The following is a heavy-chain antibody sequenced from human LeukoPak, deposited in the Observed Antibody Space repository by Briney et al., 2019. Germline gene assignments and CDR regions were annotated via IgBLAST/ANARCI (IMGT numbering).Heavy chain of an antibody. V-gene: IGHV1-18*01. Sequence: ASVKVSCKASGFTFTIYSISWVRQAPGQGLEWMGCISGYNGNTNYAQKLQGRVTMTTDTSTSTAYMELRSLRSDDTAVYYCARVHMGAIDYWGQGTLVTVSS. D-gene: IGHD1-26*01. J-gene: IGHJ4*02. CDR2: ISGYNGNT. CDR1: GFTFTIYS. CDR3: ARVHMGAIDY.